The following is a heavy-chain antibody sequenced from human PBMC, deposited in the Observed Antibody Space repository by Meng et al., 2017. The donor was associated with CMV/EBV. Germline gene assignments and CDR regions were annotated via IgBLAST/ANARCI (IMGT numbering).Heavy chain of an antibody. CDR1: GGSISSFY. CDR2: IYTSGST. V-gene: IGHV4-4*07. CDR3: ARGGLYYYDSSGHFDY. D-gene: IGHD3-22*01. J-gene: IGHJ4*02. Sequence: GPGLLTPPGRPSPTCPVSGGSISSFYWGWIRQPAGKGLEWIGRIYTSGSTNYNPSLKSRVTMSVDTSKNQFSLKLSSVTAADTAVYYCARGGLYYYDSSGHFDYWGQGTLVTVSS.